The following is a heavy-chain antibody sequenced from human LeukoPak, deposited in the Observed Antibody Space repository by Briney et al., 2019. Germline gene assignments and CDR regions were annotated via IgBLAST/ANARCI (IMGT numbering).Heavy chain of an antibody. CDR3: ARESEMGITMVRASYYMDV. J-gene: IGHJ6*03. CDR2: IKQDGSEK. D-gene: IGHD3-10*01. CDR1: GFTFSSYW. Sequence: PGGSLRLSCAASGFTFSSYWMSWVRQAPGKGLEWVANIKQDGSEKYYVDSVKGRFIISRDNAKNSLYLQMDSLRAEDTAVYYCARESEMGITMVRASYYMDVWGKGTTVTVSS. V-gene: IGHV3-7*01.